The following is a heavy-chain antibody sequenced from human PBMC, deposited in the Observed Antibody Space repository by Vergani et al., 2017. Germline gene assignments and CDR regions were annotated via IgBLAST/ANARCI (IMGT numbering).Heavy chain of an antibody. D-gene: IGHD1-14*01. Sequence: QVQLVQSGAEVKKPGSSVRVSCKTSGGAFSTYAINWVRQAPGQGLEWMGAIIPNFSPARSAQKFQGRVTITADESTRPVYMELNSLSSDDSAVYYCARDRMGVHFRQPHYYGMDVWVQGTTVTVSS. CDR3: ARDRMGVHFRQPHYYGMDV. V-gene: IGHV1-69*12. J-gene: IGHJ6*02. CDR2: IIPNFSPA. CDR1: GGAFSTYA.